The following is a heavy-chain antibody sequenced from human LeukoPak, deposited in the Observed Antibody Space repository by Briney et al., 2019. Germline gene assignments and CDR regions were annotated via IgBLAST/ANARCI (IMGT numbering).Heavy chain of an antibody. D-gene: IGHD3-22*01. J-gene: IGHJ4*02. V-gene: IGHV3-30*15. Sequence: GGSLRLSCAASGLTFSSYAMHWVRQAPGKGLEWVAVISYDGSNKYYADSVKGRFTISRDNSKNTLYLQMSSLRAEDTAVYYCARDSRYYYDSSGYPGDYWGQGTPVTVSS. CDR1: GLTFSSYA. CDR3: ARDSRYYYDSSGYPGDY. CDR2: ISYDGSNK.